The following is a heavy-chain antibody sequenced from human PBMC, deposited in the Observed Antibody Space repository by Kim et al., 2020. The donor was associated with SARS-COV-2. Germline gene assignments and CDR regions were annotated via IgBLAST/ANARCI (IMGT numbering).Heavy chain of an antibody. J-gene: IGHJ6*02. V-gene: IGHV3-33*01. D-gene: IGHD2-15*01. Sequence: GGSLRLSCAASGFTFSSYGMNWVRQAPGKGLEWVAVIWYDGSNKYYADSVKGRFTISRDNSKNTLYLQMNSLRAEDTAVYYCAREHCSGGSCYYVSVFAPYGMDVWGQGTTVTVSS. CDR1: GFTFSSYG. CDR2: IWYDGSNK. CDR3: AREHCSGGSCYYVSVFAPYGMDV.